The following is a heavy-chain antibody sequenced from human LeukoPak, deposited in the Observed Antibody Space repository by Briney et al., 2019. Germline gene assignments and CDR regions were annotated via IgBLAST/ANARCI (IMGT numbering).Heavy chain of an antibody. CDR2: ISSSGSTI. CDR1: GFTFSSYE. J-gene: IGHJ4*02. D-gene: IGHD6-6*01. V-gene: IGHV3-48*03. Sequence: PGGSLRLSCAASGFTFSSYEMNWVRQAPGKGLEWVSYISSSGSTIYYADSVKGRFTISRDNAKNSLYLQMNSLRAEDTAVYYCARDRYLGSSSTFEYWGQGTLVTVSS. CDR3: ARDRYLGSSSTFEY.